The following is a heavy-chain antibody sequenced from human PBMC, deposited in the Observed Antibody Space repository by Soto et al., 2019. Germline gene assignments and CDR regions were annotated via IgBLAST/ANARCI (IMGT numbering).Heavy chain of an antibody. CDR2: IYWDDSK. V-gene: IGHV2-5*02. Sequence: QITLKESGPTLVRPTQTLTLTCAFSGFSLSTSGVGVGWIRQPPGKALEWLAVIYWDDSKHYSPSLRSRLTITNATSKNQVVLTMTNMAPMDTGTYYCAHKGPEDWPLDYWGQGTLVTVSS. D-gene: IGHD3-9*01. CDR3: AHKGPEDWPLDY. J-gene: IGHJ4*02. CDR1: GFSLSTSGVG.